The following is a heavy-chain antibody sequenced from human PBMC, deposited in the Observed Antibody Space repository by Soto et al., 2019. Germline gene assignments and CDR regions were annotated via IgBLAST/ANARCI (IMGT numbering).Heavy chain of an antibody. CDR3: AREKGYSGYAY. J-gene: IGHJ4*02. Sequence: SETLSLTCTVSGGSISSGDYYWSWIRQPPGKRLEWIGYIYYSGSTYYNPSLKSRVTISVDTSKNQFSLKLSSVTAADTAVYYCAREKGYSGYAYWGQGTLVTVSS. D-gene: IGHD5-12*01. CDR1: GGSISSGDYY. V-gene: IGHV4-30-4*01. CDR2: IYYSGST.